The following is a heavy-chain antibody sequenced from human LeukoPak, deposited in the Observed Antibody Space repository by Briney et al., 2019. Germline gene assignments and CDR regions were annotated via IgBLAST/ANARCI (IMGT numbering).Heavy chain of an antibody. CDR3: AASQAPLGY. J-gene: IGHJ4*02. CDR2: ISSSSSYI. V-gene: IGHV3-21*01. CDR1: GFTFSSYS. D-gene: IGHD7-27*01. Sequence: GGSLRLSCAASGFTFSSYSMNWVRQAPGKGLEWVSSISSSSSYIYYPDSVKGRFTISRDNAKNSLYLQMNSLRAEDTAVYYCAASQAPLGYCGQGTLVAVSS.